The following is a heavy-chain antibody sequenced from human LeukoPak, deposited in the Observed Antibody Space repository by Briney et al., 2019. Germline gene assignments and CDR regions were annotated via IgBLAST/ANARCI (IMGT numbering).Heavy chain of an antibody. Sequence: ASVKASCKASGYTFTSYGISWVRQAPGQGLEWMGWISAYNGNTNYAQKLQGRVTMTTDTSTSTAYMELRSLRSDDTAVYYCARDSPIYDFWSALPADYYGMDVWGQGTTVTVSS. J-gene: IGHJ6*02. CDR3: ARDSPIYDFWSALPADYYGMDV. CDR1: GYTFTSYG. D-gene: IGHD3-3*01. CDR2: ISAYNGNT. V-gene: IGHV1-18*01.